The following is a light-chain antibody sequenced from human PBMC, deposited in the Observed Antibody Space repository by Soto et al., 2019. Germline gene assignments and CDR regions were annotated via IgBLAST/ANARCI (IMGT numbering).Light chain of an antibody. CDR2: VAS. J-gene: IGKJ5*01. CDR1: RYIRTA. V-gene: IGKV1-6*01. Sequence: IQMTQSPSTLSASVGDRVTITCRASRYIRTALSWYQHRPGQAPKVLICVASSLQSGVPSRFSGSGYGTDFTLTISSLQPEDFATYYCQQTFSTSITFGQGTRLEIK. CDR3: QQTFSTSIT.